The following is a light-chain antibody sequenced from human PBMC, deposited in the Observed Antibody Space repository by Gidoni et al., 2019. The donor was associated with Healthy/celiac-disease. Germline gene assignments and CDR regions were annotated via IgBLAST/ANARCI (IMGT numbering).Light chain of an antibody. CDR3: QQRSNGYT. Sequence: EIVLTQSPATLTLSPGDRATLSCRASQSLGSYLTLYQQNPGQAPRLLIYDASDRATGIPARFSGRGSGKDFTLTISSLEPEDFAVYYCQQRSNGYTFGQGTKLEIK. CDR2: DAS. J-gene: IGKJ2*01. CDR1: QSLGSY. V-gene: IGKV3-11*01.